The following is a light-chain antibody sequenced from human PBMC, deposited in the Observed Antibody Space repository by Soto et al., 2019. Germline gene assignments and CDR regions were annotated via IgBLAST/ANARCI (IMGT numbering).Light chain of an antibody. Sequence: EIVMTQSPATLSVSPGERATLSCRASQSVSRNLDWYQQQPGQAPGLLIYGAPTSATGIPARFRGSWSGTDVTLTIRSLQSEDFAVYLCQQYNSWPPTGPFGQGTKVEIK. CDR3: QQYNSWPPTGP. J-gene: IGKJ1*01. CDR2: GAP. V-gene: IGKV3-15*01. CDR1: QSVSRN.